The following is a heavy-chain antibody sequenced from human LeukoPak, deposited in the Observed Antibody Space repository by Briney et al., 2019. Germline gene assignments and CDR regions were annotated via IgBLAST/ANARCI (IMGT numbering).Heavy chain of an antibody. Sequence: GGSLRLSCAASGFTFSSYAMHWVRQAPGKGLEYVSAISSNGGSTYYANSVKGRFTISRDNPKNTLYLQMGSLRAEDMAVYYCARGAYYYDSSGYYEEGYYYYYMDVWGKGTTVTVSS. CDR2: ISSNGGST. V-gene: IGHV3-64*01. J-gene: IGHJ6*03. CDR1: GFTFSSYA. CDR3: ARGAYYYDSSGYYEEGYYYYYMDV. D-gene: IGHD3-22*01.